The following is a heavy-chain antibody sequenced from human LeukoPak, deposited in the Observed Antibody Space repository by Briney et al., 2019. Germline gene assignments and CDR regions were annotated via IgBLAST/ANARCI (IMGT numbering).Heavy chain of an antibody. J-gene: IGHJ3*02. V-gene: IGHV7-4-1*02. D-gene: IGHD4-11*01. CDR2: INTKTGNP. Sequence: GASVKVSCKASGYTFTSYAMNWGRQAPGQGLEWMGWINTKTGNPTYAQGYTGRFVFSLDTSVWTAYLQISSLKAEDTAVYYCAREYSKHAFDIWGQGTMVTVSS. CDR3: AREYSKHAFDI. CDR1: GYTFTSYA.